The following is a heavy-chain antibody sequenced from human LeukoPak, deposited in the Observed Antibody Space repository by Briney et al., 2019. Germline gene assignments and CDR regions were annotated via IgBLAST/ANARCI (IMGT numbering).Heavy chain of an antibody. J-gene: IGHJ4*02. CDR2: ISYDGSNK. CDR3: GDGYWY. V-gene: IGHV3-30*03. Sequence: GRSLRLSCAASGFTFSSYGMHWVRQAPGKGLEWVAVISYDGSNKYYADSVKGRFTISRDNSKNTLYLQMNSLRAEDTAVYYCGDGYWYWGQGTLVTVSS. CDR1: GFTFSSYG. D-gene: IGHD5-24*01.